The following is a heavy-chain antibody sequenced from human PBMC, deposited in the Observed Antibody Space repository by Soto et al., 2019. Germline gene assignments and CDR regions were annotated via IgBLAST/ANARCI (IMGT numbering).Heavy chain of an antibody. CDR2: IYNSGST. CDR3: ARGVTTVTTFDY. CDR1: GGSISSGGYS. D-gene: IGHD4-17*01. V-gene: IGHV4-30-2*01. J-gene: IGHJ4*02. Sequence: QLQLQESGSGLVKPSQTLSLTCAVSGGSISSGGYSCNWIRQPPGKGLEWIGYIYNSGSTYYNPSLKSRVTISVDRSKNQFSPKLSSVTAADTAVYYCARGVTTVTTFDYWGQGTLVTVSS.